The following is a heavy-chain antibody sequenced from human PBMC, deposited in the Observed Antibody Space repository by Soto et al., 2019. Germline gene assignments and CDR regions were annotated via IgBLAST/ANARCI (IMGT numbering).Heavy chain of an antibody. D-gene: IGHD3-22*01. CDR2: TYYRSKWYN. CDR1: GDSVSSNSAA. Sequence: SQTLSLTCAISGDSVSSNSAAWNWIRQSPSRGLEWLGRTYYRSKWYNDYAVSVKSRITINPDTSKNQFSLQLNSVTPEDTAVYYCAREVNRVIDDTLAAAFDIWGQGTMVTVSS. CDR3: AREVNRVIDDTLAAAFDI. V-gene: IGHV6-1*01. J-gene: IGHJ3*02.